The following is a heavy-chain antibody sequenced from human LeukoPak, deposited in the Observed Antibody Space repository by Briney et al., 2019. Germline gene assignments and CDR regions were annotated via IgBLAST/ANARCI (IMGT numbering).Heavy chain of an antibody. CDR3: ASVSYYDFWSGSLGYYYYMDV. CDR2: IYYSGSA. V-gene: IGHV4-39*07. D-gene: IGHD3-3*01. CDR1: GGSISSSSYY. J-gene: IGHJ6*03. Sequence: ETLSLTCTVSGGSISSSSYYWGWIRQPPGKGLEWIGSIYYSGSAYYNPSLKSRVTISVDTSKDQFSLRLSSVTAADTAVYYCASVSYYDFWSGSLGYYYYMDVWGKGTTVTVSS.